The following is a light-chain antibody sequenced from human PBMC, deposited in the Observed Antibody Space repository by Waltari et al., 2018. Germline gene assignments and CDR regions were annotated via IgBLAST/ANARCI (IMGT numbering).Light chain of an antibody. V-gene: IGLV1-40*01. CDR1: SSNIGAGYD. CDR2: ANT. CDR3: QSYDTSLNVV. J-gene: IGLJ2*01. Sequence: QSVLTQPPSLSGAPGQRVTISCTGSSSNIGAGYDIHWYRHLPGTAPKLLISANTNRPSGVPDRFSASKSGTSASLVITGLQAEDEADYYCQSYDTSLNVVFGGGTKLTVL.